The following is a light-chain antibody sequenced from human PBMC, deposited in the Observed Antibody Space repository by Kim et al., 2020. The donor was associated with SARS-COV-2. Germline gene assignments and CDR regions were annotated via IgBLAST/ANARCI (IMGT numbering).Light chain of an antibody. V-gene: IGLV10-54*01. J-gene: IGLJ3*02. CDR2: RDN. CDR3: AAWDTSLDAWV. CDR1: SNNVGYQG. Sequence: RQTATLTCTGNSNNVGYQGAAWLQQHQGHPPKLLSHRDNNRPSGVSERLSASRAGSTAYLTITGLQPEDEADYSSAAWDTSLDAWVFGGGTQLTVL.